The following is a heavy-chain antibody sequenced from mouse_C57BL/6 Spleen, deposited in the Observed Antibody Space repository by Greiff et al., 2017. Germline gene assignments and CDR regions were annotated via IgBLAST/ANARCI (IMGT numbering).Heavy chain of an antibody. CDR1: GYTFTDYE. CDR3: TRGLTTVVAKNAMDY. D-gene: IGHD1-1*01. V-gene: IGHV1-15*01. J-gene: IGHJ4*01. CDR2: IDPETGGT. Sequence: QVQLKESGAELVRPGASVTLSCKASGYTFTDYEMHWVKQTPVHGLAWIGAIDPETGGTAYNQKFKGKAILTADKSSSTAYMELRSLTSEDSAVYYCTRGLTTVVAKNAMDYWGQGTSVTVSS.